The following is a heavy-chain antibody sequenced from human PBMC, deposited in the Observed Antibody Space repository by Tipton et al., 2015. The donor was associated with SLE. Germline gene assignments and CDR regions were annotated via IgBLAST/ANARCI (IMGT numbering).Heavy chain of an antibody. CDR2: IYYSGST. CDR3: ARQGGQWLDFDY. CDR1: GGSISSSSYY. D-gene: IGHD6-19*01. J-gene: IGHJ4*02. Sequence: TLSLTCTVSGGSISSSSYYWGWIRQPPGKGLEWIGHIYYSGSTNYNPSLKSRVTISVDTSKNQFSLKLSSVTAADTAVYYCARQGGQWLDFDYWGQGTLVTVSS. V-gene: IGHV4-61*05.